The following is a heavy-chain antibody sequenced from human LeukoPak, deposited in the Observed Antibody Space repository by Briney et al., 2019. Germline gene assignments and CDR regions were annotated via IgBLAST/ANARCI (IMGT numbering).Heavy chain of an antibody. J-gene: IGHJ3*02. CDR3: ATNTISGVVTYAFQM. D-gene: IGHD3-3*01. V-gene: IGHV1-24*01. CDR2: FDREDGGT. Sequence: ASVKVSCKVSGYSGIELDMHWVRQAPGKGLEWMGGFDREDGGTIYARKFQGRVTMTEDTSTDTAYMELSSLTSEDTAVYYCATNTISGVVTYAFQMWGRGTLVIVSS. CDR1: GYSGIELD.